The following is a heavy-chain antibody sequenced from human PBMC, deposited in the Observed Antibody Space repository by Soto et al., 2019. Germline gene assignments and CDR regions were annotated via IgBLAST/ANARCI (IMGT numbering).Heavy chain of an antibody. CDR2: ITPTGGGRT. Sequence: ASVKVSCKASGSTFPNYCMHWVRQAPGQGLEWLGIITPTGGGRTKYSQKYQGRVTMTRDTSTSTVYMELSSLRSEDTAVYYCATVGEKAGDPDLDYFYYGMDVWGQGTMVTVSS. J-gene: IGHJ6*02. V-gene: IGHV1-46*01. D-gene: IGHD4-17*01. CDR1: GSTFPNYC. CDR3: ATVGEKAGDPDLDYFYYGMDV.